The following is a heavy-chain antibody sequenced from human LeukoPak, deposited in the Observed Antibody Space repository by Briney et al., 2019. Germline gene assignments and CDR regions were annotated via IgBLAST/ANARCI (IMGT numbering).Heavy chain of an antibody. J-gene: IGHJ3*02. CDR2: ISWNSGSI. V-gene: IGHV3-9*01. D-gene: IGHD6-19*01. CDR1: GFTFDDYA. CDR3: AKDKSSGWYSDAFDI. Sequence: GGSLRLSCAASGFTFDDYAMHWVRQAPGKGLGWVSGISWNSGSIGYADSVKGRFTISRDNAKNSLYLQMNSLRAEDTALYYCAKDKSSGWYSDAFDIWGQGTMVTVSS.